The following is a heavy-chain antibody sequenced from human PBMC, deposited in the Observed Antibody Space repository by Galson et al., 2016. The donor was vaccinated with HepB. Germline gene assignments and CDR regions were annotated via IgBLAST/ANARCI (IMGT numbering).Heavy chain of an antibody. Sequence: SLRLSCEASAFTFRRSWMSWVGQAPGKGLECVANIKQDGTGKYYMDSVKGRFTISRDNAKNTLYLQMNSLRADDTAVYYWARDRGYSGWSYFDYWGQGTLVTVSS. CDR3: ARDRGYSGWSYFDY. D-gene: IGHD6-19*01. CDR1: AFTFRRSW. V-gene: IGHV3-7*03. CDR2: IKQDGTGK. J-gene: IGHJ4*02.